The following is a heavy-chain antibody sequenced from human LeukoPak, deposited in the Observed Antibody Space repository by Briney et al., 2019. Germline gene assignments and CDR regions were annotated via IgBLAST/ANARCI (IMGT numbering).Heavy chain of an antibody. J-gene: IGHJ5*02. V-gene: IGHV4-30-4*01. Sequence: SQTLSLTCTVPGGSISSGDYYWSWIRQPPGKGLEWIGYIYYSGSTYYNPSLKSRVTISVDTSKNQFSLKLGSVTAADTAVYYCAREGNIVASTNWFDPWGQGTLVTVSS. CDR2: IYYSGST. D-gene: IGHD5-12*01. CDR3: AREGNIVASTNWFDP. CDR1: GGSISSGDYY.